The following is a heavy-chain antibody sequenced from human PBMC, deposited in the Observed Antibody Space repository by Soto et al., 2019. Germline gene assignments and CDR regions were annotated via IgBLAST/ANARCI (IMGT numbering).Heavy chain of an antibody. CDR1: GYSFTNYW. V-gene: IGHV5-51*01. J-gene: IGHJ3*02. CDR3: ASRSGYGDAHASDI. CDR2: IYPGDSDT. Sequence: PGESLKISCKGSGYSFTNYWIAWVRQMPGKGLEWMGFIYPGDSDTRYSPSFQGQVTISADKSISTAYLQWSSLKASDTALYYCASRSGYGDAHASDIWGQGTMVTVSS. D-gene: IGHD4-17*01.